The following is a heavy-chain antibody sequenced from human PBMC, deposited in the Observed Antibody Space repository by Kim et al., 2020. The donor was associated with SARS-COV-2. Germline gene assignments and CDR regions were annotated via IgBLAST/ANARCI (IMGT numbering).Heavy chain of an antibody. V-gene: IGHV3-48*03. Sequence: GGSLRLSCAASGFTFSSYEMNWVRQAPGKGLEWVSYISSSGSTIYYADSVKGRFTISRDNAKNSLYLQMNSLRAEDTAVYYCASQGVEWPGFYWGQGTLVTVSS. J-gene: IGHJ4*02. CDR3: ASQGVEWPGFY. CDR2: ISSSGSTI. D-gene: IGHD3-3*01. CDR1: GFTFSSYE.